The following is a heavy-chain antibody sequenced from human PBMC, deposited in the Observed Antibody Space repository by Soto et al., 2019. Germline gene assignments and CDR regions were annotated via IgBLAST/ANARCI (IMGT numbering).Heavy chain of an antibody. Sequence: HPGGSLRLSCAASGFTFSRYWMHWVRQAPGKGLVWVSRINSDGSSTSYADSVKGRFTISRDNAKNTLYLQMNSLRAEDTAVYYCARAPIVVVAATTNAFDIWGQGTMVTVSS. D-gene: IGHD2-15*01. J-gene: IGHJ3*02. CDR1: GFTFSRYW. CDR3: ARAPIVVVAATTNAFDI. CDR2: INSDGSST. V-gene: IGHV3-74*01.